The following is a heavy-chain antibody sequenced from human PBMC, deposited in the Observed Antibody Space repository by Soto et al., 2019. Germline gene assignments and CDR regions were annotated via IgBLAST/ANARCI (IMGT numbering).Heavy chain of an antibody. J-gene: IGHJ6*02. CDR2: IYPGDSDT. Sequence: GASLKISCKGSGYTFTNYWIGWVRQMPGKGLEWMGIIYPGDSDTKSNPSFQGQVTISADKSITTTYLQWSSLKASDTAIYYCAASIFYYGMDVWGQGTTVTVSS. CDR3: AASIFYYGMDV. CDR1: GYTFTNYW. V-gene: IGHV5-51*01.